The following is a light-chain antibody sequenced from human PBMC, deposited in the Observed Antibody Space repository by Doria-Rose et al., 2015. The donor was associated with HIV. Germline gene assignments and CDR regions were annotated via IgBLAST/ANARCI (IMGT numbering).Light chain of an antibody. CDR1: QHSSNY. Sequence: DIRATQSPSRRSAAAGDRVAITCQASQHSSNYVHRHQQKPGKAPKLLIYAASTLQRGGPSRFRGRGSGTDFTFTISSLQPEDVASYYYQQSYSAPRTFGQGTTVEIK. CDR2: AAS. J-gene: IGKJ1*01. V-gene: IGKV1-39*01. CDR3: QQSYSAPRT.